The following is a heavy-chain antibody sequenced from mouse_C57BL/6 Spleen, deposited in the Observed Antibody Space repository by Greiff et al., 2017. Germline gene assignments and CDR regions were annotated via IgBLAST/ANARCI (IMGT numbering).Heavy chain of an antibody. J-gene: IGHJ3*01. Sequence: QVQLKESGAELVKPGASVKMSCKASGYTFTTYPIEWMKQNHGKSLEWIGNFHPYNDDTKYNEKFKGKATLTVEKSSSTVYLELSRLTSDDSAVYYCARKGDLDYGSWFAYWGQGTLVTVSA. V-gene: IGHV1-47*01. D-gene: IGHD2-4*01. CDR3: ARKGDLDYGSWFAY. CDR2: FHPYNDDT. CDR1: GYTFTTYP.